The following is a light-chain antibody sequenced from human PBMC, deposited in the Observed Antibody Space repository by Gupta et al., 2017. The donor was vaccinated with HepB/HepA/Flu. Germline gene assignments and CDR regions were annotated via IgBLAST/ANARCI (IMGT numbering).Light chain of an antibody. Sequence: QSALTQPASVSGSPGQSITISCTGTSSDVGGYNYVSWYQQHPGKAPKRMIYDVSNRPSGVSKRFSGSKSGNTAFLTISGLQAEDEADYYCSSYTSSSTDVFGTGTKVTVL. CDR1: SSDVGGYNY. J-gene: IGLJ1*01. CDR3: SSYTSSSTDV. CDR2: DVS. V-gene: IGLV2-14*03.